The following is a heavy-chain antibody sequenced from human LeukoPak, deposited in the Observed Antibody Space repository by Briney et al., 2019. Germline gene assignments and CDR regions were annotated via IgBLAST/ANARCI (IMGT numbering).Heavy chain of an antibody. D-gene: IGHD6-19*01. CDR2: INPNSGGT. CDR1: GYTFTGYY. J-gene: IGHJ6*02. V-gene: IGHV1-2*02. Sequence: ASVKVSCKASGYTFTGYYMHWVRQAPGQGLEWMGWINPNSGGTNYAQKFQGRVTMTRDTSISTAYMELSRLRSDDTAVYYCARDPPHTYIAVAGGDVWGQGTTVTVSS. CDR3: ARDPPHTYIAVAGGDV.